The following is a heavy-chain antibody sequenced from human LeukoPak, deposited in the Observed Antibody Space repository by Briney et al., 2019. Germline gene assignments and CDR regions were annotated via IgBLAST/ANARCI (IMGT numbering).Heavy chain of an antibody. CDR1: GFTFSSYE. Sequence: GGSLRLSCAASGFTFSSYEMNWVRQAPGKGLEWGSYISSSGSTIYYADSVKGRFTISRDNVKNSLYLQMNSLRAEDTAVYYCAGGFWSGYYGYYYYMDVWGKGTTVSVSS. CDR3: AGGFWSGYYGYYYYMDV. D-gene: IGHD3-3*01. CDR2: ISSSGSTI. J-gene: IGHJ6*03. V-gene: IGHV3-48*03.